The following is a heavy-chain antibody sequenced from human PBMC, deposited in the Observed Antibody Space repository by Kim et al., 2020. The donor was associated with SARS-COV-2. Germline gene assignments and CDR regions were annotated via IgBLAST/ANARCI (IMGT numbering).Heavy chain of an antibody. J-gene: IGHJ2*01. CDR3: ARLIETYWYFDL. V-gene: IGHV4-39*01. CDR1: CDFISTSSDY. Sequence: SETLSLTCNVFCDFISTSSDYWVWIRQAPGKGLEWIGSWYHTGATYYNPSLKSRVTIFIDTSKINFSLKLTSVTAADTAVYYCARLIETYWYFDLWGRGTRVTVSS. CDR2: WYHTGAT.